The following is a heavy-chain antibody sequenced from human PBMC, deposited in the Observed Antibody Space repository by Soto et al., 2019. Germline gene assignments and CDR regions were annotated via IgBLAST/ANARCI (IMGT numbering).Heavy chain of an antibody. CDR2: INVGNGNT. CDR3: AREKWGSGSRWFDP. CDR1: GYTLTELS. V-gene: IGHV1-3*01. J-gene: IGHJ5*02. Sequence: GASVKVSCKVSGYTLTELSMHWVRQAPGKGLEWMGWINVGNGNTKYSQNFQGRVTITQDTSASTAYMELSSLTSEDTAVYYCAREKWGSGSRWFDPWGQGILVTVSS. D-gene: IGHD6-19*01.